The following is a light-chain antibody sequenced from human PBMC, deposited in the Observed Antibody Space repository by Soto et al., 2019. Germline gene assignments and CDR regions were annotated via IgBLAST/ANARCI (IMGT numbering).Light chain of an antibody. Sequence: DIQMTQSPSSLSASVGDRVTITCRASQGISNYLAWYQQKPGKVPKLLIYAASTLQSGVPSRFSGSGSGTDFTLTISSLQPEDGATYYCQKYNSAPRSWTCGQGPKVEIK. CDR3: QKYNSAPRSWT. CDR2: AAS. V-gene: IGKV1-27*01. CDR1: QGISNY. J-gene: IGKJ1*01.